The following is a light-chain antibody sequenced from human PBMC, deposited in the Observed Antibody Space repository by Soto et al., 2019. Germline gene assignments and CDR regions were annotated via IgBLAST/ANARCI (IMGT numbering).Light chain of an antibody. CDR2: AAS. CDR3: QQAKSFPFT. J-gene: IGKJ2*01. V-gene: IGKV1D-12*01. CDR1: QGISSW. Sequence: DIQMTQSPPPVSASVGDRVTIACRASQGISSWLAWYQQKPGKAPKLLIYAASNLQSEVPSRFSGSGSGTDFTLTITSLQPEDCATYYCQQAKSFPFTFGQGPKLEIK.